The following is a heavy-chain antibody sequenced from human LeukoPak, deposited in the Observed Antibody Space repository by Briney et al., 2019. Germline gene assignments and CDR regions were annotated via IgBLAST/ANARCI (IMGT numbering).Heavy chain of an antibody. J-gene: IGHJ5*02. Sequence: SQTLSLTCAISGDSVSSNSVTWNWIRQSPSRGLEWLGRTYYRSTWYNDYAVSVRGRITVNPDTSKNQFSLHLNSVTPEDTAVYYCARRLTQYDCFDPWGQGILVTVFS. CDR1: GDSVSSNSVT. CDR2: TYYRSTWYN. V-gene: IGHV6-1*01. D-gene: IGHD2-2*01. CDR3: ARRLTQYDCFDP.